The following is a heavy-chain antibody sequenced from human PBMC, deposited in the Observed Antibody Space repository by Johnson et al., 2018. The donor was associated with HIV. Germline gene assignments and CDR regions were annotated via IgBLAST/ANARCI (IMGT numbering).Heavy chain of an antibody. CDR1: GFTFSSYG. Sequence: QVQLVESGGGVVQPGRSLRLSCAASGFTFSSYGMHWVRQAPGKGLEWVAVIWYDGSNKYYADSVKGRFTISRDNSKNTLSLQMNSLRAEYTAVYYCAREKIMGYAFDIWGQGTMVTVSS. D-gene: IGHD3-16*01. CDR2: IWYDGSNK. CDR3: AREKIMGYAFDI. V-gene: IGHV3-33*01. J-gene: IGHJ3*02.